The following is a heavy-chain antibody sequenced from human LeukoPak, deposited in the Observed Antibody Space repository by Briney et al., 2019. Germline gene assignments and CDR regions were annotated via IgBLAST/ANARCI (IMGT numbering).Heavy chain of an antibody. CDR2: ISGSGGST. J-gene: IGHJ4*02. CDR3: AKGLRFFDY. Sequence: TGGSLRLSCAASGFSFSSDAMSWVRQAPGKGLEWVSAISGSGGSTYYADSVKGRFIISRDNSKSTLYLQMSSLRAEDTAVYYCAKGLRFFDYWGQGTLVTVSA. CDR1: GFSFSSDA. V-gene: IGHV3-23*01. D-gene: IGHD3-3*01.